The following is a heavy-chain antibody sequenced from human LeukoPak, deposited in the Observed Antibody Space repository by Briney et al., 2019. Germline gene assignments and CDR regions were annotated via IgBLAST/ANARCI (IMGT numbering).Heavy chain of an antibody. V-gene: IGHV3-30*02. CDR1: GFTFSSYG. CDR2: IRYDGSNK. J-gene: IGHJ4*02. Sequence: PGGSLRLSCAASGFTFSSYGMHGVRQAPGKGLEWVAFIRYDGSNKYYADSVKGRFTISRDNSKNTLYLQMNSLRPEDTAVYYCVKDESYDFWSGFLDYWGQGTLVTVSS. D-gene: IGHD3-3*01. CDR3: VKDESYDFWSGFLDY.